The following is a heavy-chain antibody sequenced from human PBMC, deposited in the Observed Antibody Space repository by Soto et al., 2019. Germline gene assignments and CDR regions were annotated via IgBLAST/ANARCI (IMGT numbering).Heavy chain of an antibody. CDR3: ARVGTEKVADTLGNWFDP. D-gene: IGHD2-15*01. V-gene: IGHV4-59*01. Sequence: PSETLSLTCTVSGGSISSYYWSWIRQPPGKGLEWIGYIYYSGSTNYNPSLKSRVTISVDTSKNQFSLKLSSVTAADTAVYYCARVGTEKVADTLGNWFDPWGQGTPVTVSS. CDR2: IYYSGST. J-gene: IGHJ5*02. CDR1: GGSISSYY.